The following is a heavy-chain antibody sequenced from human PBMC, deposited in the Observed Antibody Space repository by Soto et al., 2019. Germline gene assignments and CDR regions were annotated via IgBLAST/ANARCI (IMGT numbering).Heavy chain of an antibody. V-gene: IGHV1-18*01. CDR1: GYTFSNFG. CDR3: ARGVRASACGDYYMDV. J-gene: IGHJ6*03. Sequence: QVQLVQSGAEVKKPGASLKVSCKASGYTFSNFGVSWVRQAPGQGLEWIGWINPDNGDTNYGQKFQGRATMTTDTFTDTAYMEVRGLRSDDTAVYYCARGVRASACGDYYMDVWGEGTTVTVSS. D-gene: IGHD3-10*02. CDR2: INPDNGDT.